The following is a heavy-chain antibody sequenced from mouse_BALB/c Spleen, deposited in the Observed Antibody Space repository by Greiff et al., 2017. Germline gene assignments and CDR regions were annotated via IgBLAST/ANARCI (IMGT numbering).Heavy chain of an antibody. CDR3: ARYGDYDRAWFAY. J-gene: IGHJ3*01. V-gene: IGHV3-8*02. CDR1: GDSITSGY. CDR2: ISYSGST. D-gene: IGHD2-4*01. Sequence: EVKVEESGPSLVKPSQTLSLTCSVTGDSITSGYWNWIRKFPGNKLEYMGYISYSGSTYYNPSLKSRISITRDTSKNQYYLQLNSVTTEDTATYYCARYGDYDRAWFAYWGQGTLVTVSA.